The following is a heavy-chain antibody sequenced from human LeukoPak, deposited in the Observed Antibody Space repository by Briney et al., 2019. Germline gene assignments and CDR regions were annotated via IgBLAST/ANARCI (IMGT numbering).Heavy chain of an antibody. CDR2: IWYDGSNK. CDR1: GFTFSSYG. V-gene: IGHV3-33*01. J-gene: IGHJ5*02. Sequence: PGGSLRLSCAASGFTFSSYGMHWVRQAPGKGLEWVAVIWYDGSNKYYADSVKGRFTISRDNSKNTLYLRMNSLRAEDTAVYYCARGGSYCSGGSCYSGYWFDPWGQGTLVTVSS. D-gene: IGHD2-15*01. CDR3: ARGGSYCSGGSCYSGYWFDP.